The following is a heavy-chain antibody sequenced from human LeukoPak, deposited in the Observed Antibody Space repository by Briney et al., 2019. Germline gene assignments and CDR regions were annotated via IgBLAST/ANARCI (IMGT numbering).Heavy chain of an antibody. D-gene: IGHD1-26*01. CDR3: AKDMVGAFDY. J-gene: IGHJ4*02. CDR2: ISYDGSNK. Sequence: GGSLRPSCAASGFTFSSYAMHWVRQAPGKGLEWVAVISYDGSNKYYADSVKGRFTISRDNSKNTLYLQMNSLRAEDTALYYCAKDMVGAFDYWGQGTLVTVSS. V-gene: IGHV3-30-3*01. CDR1: GFTFSSYA.